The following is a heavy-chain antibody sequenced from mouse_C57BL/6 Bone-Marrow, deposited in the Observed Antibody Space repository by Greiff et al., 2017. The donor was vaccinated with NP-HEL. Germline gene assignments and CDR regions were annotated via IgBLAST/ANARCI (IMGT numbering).Heavy chain of an antibody. CDR2: IDPSDSET. CDR1: GYTFTSYW. J-gene: IGHJ1*03. Sequence: QVQLQQPGAELVRPGSSVKLSCKASGYTFTSYWMHWVKQRPIQGLEWIGNIDPSDSETHYNQKFKDKATLTVDKSSSTAYMQLSSLTSEDSAVYYCARKWVAHWYFDVWGTGTTVTVSS. D-gene: IGHD1-1*02. CDR3: ARKWVAHWYFDV. V-gene: IGHV1-52*01.